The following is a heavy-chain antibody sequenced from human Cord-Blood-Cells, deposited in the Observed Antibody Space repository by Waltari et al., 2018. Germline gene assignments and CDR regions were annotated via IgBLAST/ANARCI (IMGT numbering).Heavy chain of an antibody. J-gene: IGHJ3*02. V-gene: IGHV3-30*04. CDR3: ARAPSLVQGAFDI. CDR1: GFTFSSYA. Sequence: QVQLVESGGGVVQPGRSLRLSCAASGFTFSSYAMQGVRQAPGKGLGWVAVISYDGSNKYYADSVKGRFTISRDNSKNTLYLQMNSLRAEDTAVYYCARAPSLVQGAFDIWGQGTMVTVSS. D-gene: IGHD6-13*01. CDR2: ISYDGSNK.